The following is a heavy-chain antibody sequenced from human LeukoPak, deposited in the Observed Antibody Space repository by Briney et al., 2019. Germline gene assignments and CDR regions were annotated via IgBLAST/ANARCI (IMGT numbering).Heavy chain of an antibody. J-gene: IGHJ3*02. CDR2: ITAYDGNT. CDR1: GYTFSRYG. D-gene: IGHD1-7*01. Sequence: ASVKVSCKASGYTFSRYGITWMRQAPGQGLEYMGWITAYDGNTNFAQKFQARVTMTTDTSTNTAYMDLRSLRSDDTAVYYCARQSFIAGDNWNYVLNGDDALDIWGQGTMVTVSS. CDR3: ARQSFIAGDNWNYVLNGDDALDI. V-gene: IGHV1-18*01.